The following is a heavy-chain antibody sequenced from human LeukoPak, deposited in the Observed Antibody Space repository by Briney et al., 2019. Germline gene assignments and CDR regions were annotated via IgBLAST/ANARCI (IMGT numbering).Heavy chain of an antibody. V-gene: IGHV1-18*01. CDR3: AREGSSGWYSGP. CDR1: GYTFTSYV. D-gene: IGHD6-19*01. CDR2: ISAYNGNT. Sequence: ASVKVSCKASGYTFTSYVITWVRQAPGQGLEWMGWISAYNGNTNYAQNLQGRVTMTRDMSTSTVYMELSSLRSEDTAVYYCAREGSSGWYSGPWGQGTLVTVSS. J-gene: IGHJ5*02.